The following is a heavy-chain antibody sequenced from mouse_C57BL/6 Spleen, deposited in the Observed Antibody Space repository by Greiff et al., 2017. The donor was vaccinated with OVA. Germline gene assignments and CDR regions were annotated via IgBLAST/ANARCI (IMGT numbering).Heavy chain of an antibody. CDR1: GYTFTSYW. V-gene: IGHV1-72*01. D-gene: IGHD2-5*01. Sequence: QVQLKQPGAELVKPGASVKLSCKASGYTFTSYWMHWVKQRPGRGLEWIGRIDPNSGGTKYNEKFKSKATLTVDKPSSTAYMQLSSLTSEDSAVYDCARWSNPYFDYWGQGTTLTVSS. CDR3: ARWSNPYFDY. CDR2: IDPNSGGT. J-gene: IGHJ2*01.